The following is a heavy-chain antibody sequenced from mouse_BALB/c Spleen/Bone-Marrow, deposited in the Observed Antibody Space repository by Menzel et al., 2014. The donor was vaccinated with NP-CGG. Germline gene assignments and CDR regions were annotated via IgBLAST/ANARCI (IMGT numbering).Heavy chain of an antibody. CDR3: PRRGNCDFRRYLDV. V-gene: IGHV5-6*02. CDR2: INSGGSNT. D-gene: IGHD4-1*01. Sequence: DVQLVESGGDLVKPGGSLKLSCAASGFTFSSYGMSWGRQTPDKRLERVATINSGGSNTYHLDSVRGRFTISRDNAKNALYLHMTSLESEDTAMYYCPRRGNCDFRRYLDVWGEGTTVPVSS. J-gene: IGHJ1*01. CDR1: GFTFSSYG.